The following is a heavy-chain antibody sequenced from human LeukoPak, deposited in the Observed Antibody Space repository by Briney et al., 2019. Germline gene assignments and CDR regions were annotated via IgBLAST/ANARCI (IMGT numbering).Heavy chain of an antibody. CDR2: ISYDGSNK. Sequence: GGSLRLSCAASGFTFSSYGMHWVRQAPGKGLEWVAVISYDGSNKYYADSVKGRFTISRDNSKNTLYLQMNSLRAEDTAVYYCAKDSMVAKFDYWGQGTLVTVSS. CDR3: AKDSMVAKFDY. J-gene: IGHJ4*02. V-gene: IGHV3-30*18. D-gene: IGHD5-12*01. CDR1: GFTFSSYG.